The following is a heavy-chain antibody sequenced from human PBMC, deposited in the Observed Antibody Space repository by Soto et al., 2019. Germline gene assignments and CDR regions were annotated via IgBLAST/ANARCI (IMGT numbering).Heavy chain of an antibody. Sequence: PSETLSLTCTVSDGSISSYYWSWIRQPPGKGLEWIGYVYYSGRINSNPSLKSRVTLSVDTSKNQFSLNLSSVTAADTAVYYCARSYGDHLSFDYWGQGTLVTVSS. CDR1: DGSISSYY. CDR2: VYYSGRI. D-gene: IGHD4-17*01. J-gene: IGHJ4*02. V-gene: IGHV4-59*01. CDR3: ARSYGDHLSFDY.